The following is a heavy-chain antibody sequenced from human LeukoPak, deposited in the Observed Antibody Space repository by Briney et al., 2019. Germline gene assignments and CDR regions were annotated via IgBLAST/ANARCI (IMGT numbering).Heavy chain of an antibody. Sequence: SETLSLTCTVSGGSISTYYWTWIRQPPGKGLEWIGHIYYSGSTKYNPSLESRVTISVDTSKNQFSLRVTSVTAEDTAVYYCARDRDYWGQGTLVTVSS. CDR3: ARDRDY. J-gene: IGHJ4*02. V-gene: IGHV4-59*01. CDR1: GGSISTYY. CDR2: IYYSGST.